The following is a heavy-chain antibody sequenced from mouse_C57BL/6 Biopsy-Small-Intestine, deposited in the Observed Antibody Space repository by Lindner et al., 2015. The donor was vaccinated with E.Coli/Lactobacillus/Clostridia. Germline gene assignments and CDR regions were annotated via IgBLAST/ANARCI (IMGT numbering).Heavy chain of an antibody. J-gene: IGHJ2*01. V-gene: IGHV5-17*01. Sequence: VQLQESGGGLVKPGGSLKLSCAASGSTFSDYGMHWVRQAPEKGLEWVAYISSGSSTIYYADTVKGRFTISRDNAKNTLFLQMTSLRSEDTAIYYCARWGDYDVGFDYWGQGTTLTVSS. CDR2: ISSGSSTI. CDR3: ARWGDYDVGFDY. CDR1: GSTFSDYG. D-gene: IGHD2-4*01.